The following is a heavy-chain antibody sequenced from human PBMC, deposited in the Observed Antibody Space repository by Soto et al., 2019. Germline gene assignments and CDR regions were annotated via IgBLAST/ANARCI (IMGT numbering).Heavy chain of an antibody. CDR2: INHSGST. D-gene: IGHD1-26*01. V-gene: IGHV4-34*01. CDR3: AREVGAISGHAFDI. CDR1: GGSFSGYY. J-gene: IGHJ3*02. Sequence: QVQLQQWGAGLLKPSETLSLTCAVYGGSFSGYYWSWIRQPPGKGLEWIGEINHSGSTNYNPSLKSRVTISVDTSKNQFSLKLSSVTAADTAVYYCAREVGAISGHAFDIWGQGTMVTVSS.